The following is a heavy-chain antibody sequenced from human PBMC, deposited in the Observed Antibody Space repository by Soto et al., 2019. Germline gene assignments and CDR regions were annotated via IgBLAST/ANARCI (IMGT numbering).Heavy chain of an antibody. CDR3: ARYISMIVEVKGDAPDKYIFDS. J-gene: IGHJ4*02. CDR2: INHSGST. V-gene: IGHV4-34*01. CDR1: GGSFSGYF. D-gene: IGHD3-22*01. Sequence: PSDTLSLTCAVYGGSFSGYFWSWIRQPPGKGLEWIGEINHSGSTNSNPSLKSRATKSVDTSKNQSSMKLSAVTAADTAVYYCARYISMIVEVKGDAPDKYIFDSWSQGTLVTVSS.